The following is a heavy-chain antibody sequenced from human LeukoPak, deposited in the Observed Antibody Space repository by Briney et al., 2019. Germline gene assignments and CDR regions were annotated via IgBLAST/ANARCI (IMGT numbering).Heavy chain of an antibody. J-gene: IGHJ4*02. CDR2: IKQDGREK. CDR3: ARDRVTMVRGVNYYFDY. D-gene: IGHD3-10*01. CDR1: GFTFSSYW. V-gene: IGHV3-7*05. Sequence: PGGSLRLSCAASGFTFSSYWMSWVRQAPGKGLEWVANIKQDGREKYYVDSVKGRFTISRDNAKNSLYLQMNSLSAEHTAVYYCARDRVTMVRGVNYYFDYWGQGTLVTVSS.